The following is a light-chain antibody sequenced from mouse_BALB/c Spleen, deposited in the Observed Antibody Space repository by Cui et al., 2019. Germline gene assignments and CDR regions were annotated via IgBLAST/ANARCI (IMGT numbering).Light chain of an antibody. Sequence: DIVLTQAQKFMSASVGDRVTVTCKASQNVRNYLAWYQQKPGQSPKPLIYSATYRYSGVPYRFTGSGSGTHFTLTISNLQSEDLAEYFCQQYNSSPLTFGAGTKLELK. J-gene: IGKJ5*01. CDR2: SAT. CDR3: QQYNSSPLT. CDR1: QNVRNY. V-gene: IGKV6-15*01.